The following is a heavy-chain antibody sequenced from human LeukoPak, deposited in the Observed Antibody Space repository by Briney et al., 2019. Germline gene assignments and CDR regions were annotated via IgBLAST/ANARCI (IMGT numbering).Heavy chain of an antibody. CDR1: GYTFTSYY. V-gene: IGHV1-46*01. D-gene: IGHD3-10*01. CDR3: ARTPDLWFGEKEPSTTPSYGMDV. J-gene: IGHJ6*04. CDR2: INPSGGST. Sequence: ASVKVSCKASGYTFTSYYMHWVRQAPGQGLEWMGIINPSGGSTSYAQKFQGRVTMTRDTSTSTVYMELSSLRSEDMAVYYCARTPDLWFGEKEPSTTPSYGMDVWGKGTTVTVSS.